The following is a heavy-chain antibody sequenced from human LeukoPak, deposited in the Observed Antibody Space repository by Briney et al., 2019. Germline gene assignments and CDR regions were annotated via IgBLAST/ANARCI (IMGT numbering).Heavy chain of an antibody. CDR1: GFTFTDYC. CDR2: IDRAGIES. CDR3: ARVGTWELQSVFDN. J-gene: IGHJ4*02. D-gene: IGHD1-26*01. Sequence: GGSLRLFCAASGFTFTDYCMTWVRQVPGKGLEWVANIDRAGIESYYVDSVKGRFTIYRDNAEKSLYLQMDSLRVDDTAVYYCARVGTWELQSVFDNWGQGTLVTVSS. V-gene: IGHV3-7*01.